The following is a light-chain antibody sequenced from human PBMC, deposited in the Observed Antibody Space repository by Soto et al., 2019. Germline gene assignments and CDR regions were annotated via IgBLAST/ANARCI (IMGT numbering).Light chain of an antibody. J-gene: IGKJ5*01. V-gene: IGKV1-8*01. Sequence: IRVTRWPCSYSSSTGDTVTITCRASQGISSYLAWYQQKPGKAPKLLIYAASTLQSGVPSRFSGSGSGTDFTLTFSCLQSEDFPTYYRQQYHSYPCTIGQGTRLEIK. CDR1: QGISSY. CDR2: AAS. CDR3: QQYHSYPCT.